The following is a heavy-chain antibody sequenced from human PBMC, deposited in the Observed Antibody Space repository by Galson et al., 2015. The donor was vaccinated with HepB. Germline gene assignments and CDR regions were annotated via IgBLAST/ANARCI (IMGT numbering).Heavy chain of an antibody. CDR1: GFTFSSYA. CDR3: AREGHVLWFGDAFDI. V-gene: IGHV3-30*04. CDR2: ISYDGSNK. Sequence: SLRLSCAASGFTFSSYAMHWVRQAPGKGLEWVAVISYDGSNKYYADSVKGRFTISRDTSKNTLYLQMNSLRPEDTAVYYCAREGHVLWFGDAFDIWGQGTMVTVSS. D-gene: IGHD3-10*01. J-gene: IGHJ3*02.